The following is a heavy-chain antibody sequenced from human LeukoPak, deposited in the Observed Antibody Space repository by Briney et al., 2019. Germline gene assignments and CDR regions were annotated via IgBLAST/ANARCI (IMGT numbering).Heavy chain of an antibody. CDR3: ARGPAVADYFQYYHMDV. Sequence: GGSLRLSCAASGFTFRDYSMNWVRQAPGKGLEWVSYISTSSSTIHYADSVKGRFTISRDNAKNSLYLQVNNLRAEDMAVYYCARGPAVADYFQYYHMDVWGKGTTVTVFS. CDR1: GFTFRDYS. J-gene: IGHJ6*03. V-gene: IGHV3-48*01. D-gene: IGHD6-19*01. CDR2: ISTSSSTI.